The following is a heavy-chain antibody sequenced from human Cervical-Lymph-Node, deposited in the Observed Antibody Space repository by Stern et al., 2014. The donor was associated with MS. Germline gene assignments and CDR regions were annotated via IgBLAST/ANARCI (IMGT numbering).Heavy chain of an antibody. V-gene: IGHV4-59*02. D-gene: IGHD2-15*01. CDR2: IYKSGYSYNSVTT. CDR1: GGSVSSYY. Sequence: QVQLQESGPGLVKPSETLSLTCTVSGGSVSSYYWSWIRQPPGQGLEWIGYIYKSGYSYNSVTTNYNPALNSRVTISVDTSKNQLTLKLSSVTAADTAVYYCATANVAGYGMDVWGQGTTVTVSS. J-gene: IGHJ6*02. CDR3: ATANVAGYGMDV.